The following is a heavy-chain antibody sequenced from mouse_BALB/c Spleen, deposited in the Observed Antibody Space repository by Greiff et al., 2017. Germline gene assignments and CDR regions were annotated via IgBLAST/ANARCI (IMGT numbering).Heavy chain of an antibody. CDR1: GFTFSSYA. V-gene: IGHV5-9-4*01. CDR3: ARDPITTGFDY. CDR2: ISSGGSYT. Sequence: EVQGVESGGGLVKPGGSLKLSCAASGFTFSSYAMSWVRQSPEKRLEWVAEISSGGSYTYYPDTVTGRFTISRDNAKNTLYLEMSSLRSEDTAMYYCARDPITTGFDYWGQGTTLTVSS. D-gene: IGHD1-1*01. J-gene: IGHJ2*01.